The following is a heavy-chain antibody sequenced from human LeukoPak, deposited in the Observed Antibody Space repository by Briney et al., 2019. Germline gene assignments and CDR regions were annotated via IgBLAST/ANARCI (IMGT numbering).Heavy chain of an antibody. Sequence: GGSLRLSCAASGFTFSSYAMSWVRQAPGKGLEWVSAISGSGGSTYYADSVKGRFTISRDNSKNMLYLQMNSLRAEDTAVYYCAKDLRGYYDSSGYLDYWGQGTLVTVSS. CDR2: ISGSGGST. V-gene: IGHV3-23*01. CDR1: GFTFSSYA. J-gene: IGHJ4*02. D-gene: IGHD3-22*01. CDR3: AKDLRGYYDSSGYLDY.